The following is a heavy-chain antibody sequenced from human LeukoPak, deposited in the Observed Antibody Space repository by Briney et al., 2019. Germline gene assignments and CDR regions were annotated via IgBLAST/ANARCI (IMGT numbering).Heavy chain of an antibody. CDR2: ISGSGGST. D-gene: IGHD6-13*01. CDR1: GFTFSSYA. V-gene: IGHV3-23*01. CDR3: ARGGAAAGISDY. J-gene: IGHJ4*02. Sequence: GGSLRLSCAASGFTFSSYAMSWVRQAPGKGLEWVSAISGSGGSTYYADSVKGRFTISRDNSKNTLYLQMNSLRAEDTAVYYCARGGAAAGISDYWGQGTLVTVSS.